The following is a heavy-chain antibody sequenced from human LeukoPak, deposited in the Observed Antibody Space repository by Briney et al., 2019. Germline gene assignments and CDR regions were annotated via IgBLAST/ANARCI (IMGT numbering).Heavy chain of an antibody. CDR2: IVRSGGST. J-gene: IGHJ4*02. CDR3: AKRESSGSNYFDY. Sequence: GGSLRLSCAASGFTFSSYAMSWVRQAPGKGLEWVSFIVRSGGSTYYADSVSGRFTISRDNSKNTLYLRMNSLRAEDTAIYYCAKRESSGSNYFDYWGQGTLVTVSS. D-gene: IGHD6-19*01. V-gene: IGHV3-23*01. CDR1: GFTFSSYA.